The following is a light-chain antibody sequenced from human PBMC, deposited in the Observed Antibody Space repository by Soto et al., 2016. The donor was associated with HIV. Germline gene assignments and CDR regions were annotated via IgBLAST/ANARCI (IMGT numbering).Light chain of an antibody. CDR2: AAS. V-gene: IGKV1-9*01. Sequence: DIQLTQSPSFLSASVGDRITITCRVSQGISSYLAWYKQKPGKAPKLLIYAASALQSGVPSRFSGSGSGTEFTLTITTLQPEDFATYYCQQLYSYPPITFGQGTRLEIK. CDR1: QGISSY. J-gene: IGKJ5*01. CDR3: QQLYSYPPIT.